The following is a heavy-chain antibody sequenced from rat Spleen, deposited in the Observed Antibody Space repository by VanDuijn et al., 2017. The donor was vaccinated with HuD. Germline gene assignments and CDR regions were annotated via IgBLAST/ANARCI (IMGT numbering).Heavy chain of an antibody. V-gene: IGHV5-7*01. CDR1: GFTFNDYY. CDR2: INYDGSST. D-gene: IGHD5-1*01. Sequence: EVQLVKSGGGLVQPGRSMKLSCAASGFTFNDYYMAWVRQAPTKGLEWVATINYDGSSTNYRDSVKGRFTISRDNAKSTLYLQMDSLRSEDTATYYCASRTGNWFSYWGQGTLVTVSS. J-gene: IGHJ3*01. CDR3: ASRTGNWFSY.